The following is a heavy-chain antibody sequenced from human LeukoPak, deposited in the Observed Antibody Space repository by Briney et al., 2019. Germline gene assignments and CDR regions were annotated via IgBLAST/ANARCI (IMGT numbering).Heavy chain of an antibody. V-gene: IGHV6-1*01. CDR2: TYYRSKWYN. Sequence: SQTLSLTCAISGDSVSRDRVAWNWIRQSPSRGLEWLGRTYYRSKWYNDYAVSVKSRITINPDTSKNQFSPQLNSVTPEDTAVYYCARGRSSSLWLAYYYIDVWGKGTTVTVSS. CDR3: ARGRSSSLWLAYYYIDV. D-gene: IGHD6-13*01. CDR1: GDSVSRDRVA. J-gene: IGHJ6*03.